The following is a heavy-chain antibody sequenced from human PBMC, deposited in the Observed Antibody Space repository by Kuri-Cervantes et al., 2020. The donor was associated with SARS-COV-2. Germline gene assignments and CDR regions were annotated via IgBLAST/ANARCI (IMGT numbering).Heavy chain of an antibody. D-gene: IGHD3-10*01. CDR2: IHRTGTT. V-gene: IGHV4-4*02. Sequence: SETLSLTCAVSGGSISSSNWWSWVRQPPGKGLEWIGEIHRTGTTNYNPPLESRVTISVARSKNQFSLTLRSVTAADTAVYYCAFNYGTGSYFYWGQGTLVTVSS. J-gene: IGHJ4*02. CDR1: GGSISSSNW. CDR3: AFNYGTGSYFY.